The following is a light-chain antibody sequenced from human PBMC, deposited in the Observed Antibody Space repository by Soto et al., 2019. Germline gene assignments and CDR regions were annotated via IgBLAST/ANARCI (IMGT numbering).Light chain of an antibody. CDR2: AAS. CDR3: QQSYSTPQT. CDR1: QIISSY. J-gene: IGKJ1*01. V-gene: IGKV1-39*01. Sequence: DIQMTQSPSSLSASVGDRVTITCRASQIISSYLNWYQQKPGKAPKFLIYAASSLQSGVPSRFSGSGSGTDFTLTISSLQPEDFATYYCQQSYSTPQTFGQGTKVEIK.